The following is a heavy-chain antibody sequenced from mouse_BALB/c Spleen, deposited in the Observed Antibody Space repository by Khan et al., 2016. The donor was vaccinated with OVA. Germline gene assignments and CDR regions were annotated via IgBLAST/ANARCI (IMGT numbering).Heavy chain of an antibody. J-gene: IGHJ4*01. V-gene: IGHV1-63*02. CDR2: IYPGGGYS. CDR3: AKGNGYVDYAMDY. D-gene: IGHD2-14*01. Sequence: QVQLKESGAEVVRPGTSVKMSCKAAGYTFTNYWIAWVKQRPGHGLEWIGDIYPGGGYSYYNENFKSKATLTADTSSNTAYMQRSSLTSEDSAIYYGAKGNGYVDYAMDYWGQGTSVTVSS. CDR1: GYTFTNYW.